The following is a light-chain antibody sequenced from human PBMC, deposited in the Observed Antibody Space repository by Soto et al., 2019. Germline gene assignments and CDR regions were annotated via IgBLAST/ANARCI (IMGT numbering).Light chain of an antibody. V-gene: IGKV1-9*01. CDR2: AAY. J-gene: IGKJ1*01. Sequence: DIQLTQSPAFLSASVGDRVTITCRASQGISTYLAWYQQKPGKAPTLLIYAAYTLQSGVPSRFSGSGSGTEFTLTISSLQPEDFATYYCQQLNTYPLTFGQGTTVEIK. CDR1: QGISTY. CDR3: QQLNTYPLT.